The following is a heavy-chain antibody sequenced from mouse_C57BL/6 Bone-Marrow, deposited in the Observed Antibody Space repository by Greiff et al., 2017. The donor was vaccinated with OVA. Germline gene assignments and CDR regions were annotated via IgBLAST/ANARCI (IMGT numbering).Heavy chain of an antibody. J-gene: IGHJ4*01. CDR3: ARPSNWGVDAMDY. CDR1: GFSLTSYG. D-gene: IGHD4-1*01. CDR2: IWSGGST. Sequence: QVQLQQPGPGLVQPSQSLSITCTVSGFSLTSYGVHWVRQSPGKGLEWLGVIWSGGSTDYNAAFISRLSISKDNSKSQVFFKMNSLQADDTAIYYCARPSNWGVDAMDYWGQGTSVTVSS. V-gene: IGHV2-2*01.